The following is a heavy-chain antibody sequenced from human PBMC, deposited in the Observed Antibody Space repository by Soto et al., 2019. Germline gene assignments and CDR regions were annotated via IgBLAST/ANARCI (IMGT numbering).Heavy chain of an antibody. Sequence: GGSLRLSCAASGFTFDDYAMHWVRQAPGKGLEWVSGISWNSGSIGYADSVKGRFTISRDNAKNSLYLQMNSLRAEDTALYYCAKSPGLRDPKFDPWGQGTLVTVSS. CDR1: GFTFDDYA. V-gene: IGHV3-9*01. J-gene: IGHJ5*02. CDR3: AKSPGLRDPKFDP. D-gene: IGHD7-27*01. CDR2: ISWNSGSI.